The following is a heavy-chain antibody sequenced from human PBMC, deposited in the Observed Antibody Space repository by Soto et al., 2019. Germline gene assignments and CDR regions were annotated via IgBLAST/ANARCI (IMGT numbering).Heavy chain of an antibody. Sequence: QVQLVESGGGVVQPGRSLRLSCAASGFTFSSYAMHWVRQAPGKGLEWVAVISYDGSNKYYADSVKGRFTISRDNSKNTRYREMNSLRAVDTAVYYCAGVSVGATTDLVDYWGQGTLVTVSS. V-gene: IGHV3-30-3*01. CDR3: AGVSVGATTDLVDY. D-gene: IGHD1-26*01. CDR2: ISYDGSNK. J-gene: IGHJ4*02. CDR1: GFTFSSYA.